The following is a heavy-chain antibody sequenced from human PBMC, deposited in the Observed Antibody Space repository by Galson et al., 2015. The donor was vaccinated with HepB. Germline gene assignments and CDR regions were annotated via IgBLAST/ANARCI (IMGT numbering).Heavy chain of an antibody. CDR3: ARSFRAARDYFDY. CDR1: GFTFSSYS. D-gene: IGHD6-6*01. CDR2: ISSSSRYI. Sequence: SLRLSCAASGFTFSSYSMNWVRQAPGKGLEWVSSISSSSRYIYYADSVKGRFTISRDNAKNSLYLQMNSLRAEDTAVYYCARSFRAARDYFDYWGQGTLVTVSS. V-gene: IGHV3-21*01. J-gene: IGHJ4*02.